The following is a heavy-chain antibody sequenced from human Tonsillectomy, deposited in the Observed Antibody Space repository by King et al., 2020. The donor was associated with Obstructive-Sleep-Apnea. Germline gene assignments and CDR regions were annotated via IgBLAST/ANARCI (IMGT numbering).Heavy chain of an antibody. D-gene: IGHD6-25*01. V-gene: IGHV2-5*02. CDR3: AHXRAYRXGXYLIGX. CDR2: IYWDDDK. CDR1: GFSVIDRGVG. J-gene: IGHJ4*01. Sequence: TLKESGPTLVKPTQTLTLTCTFSGFSVIDRGVGVAWIRQPPGKALEWLALIYWDDDKRYSPSLENRLTLTKDTSRNQVVLSMTNMDPVDTATYYCAHXRAYRXGXYLIGXWGQGXLVXV.